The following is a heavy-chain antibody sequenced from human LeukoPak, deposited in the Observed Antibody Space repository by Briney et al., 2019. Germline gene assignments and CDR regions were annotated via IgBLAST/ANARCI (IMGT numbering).Heavy chain of an antibody. J-gene: IGHJ4*02. CDR3: AKSGTTGTTRGYFDY. Sequence: PGGSLRLSCAASGFTFSSYWMSWVRQAPGKGLEWVAVISYDGSNKYYADSVKGRFTISRDNSKNTLYLQMNSLRAEDTAVYYCAKSGTTGTTRGYFDYWGQGTLVTVSS. D-gene: IGHD1-1*01. CDR2: ISYDGSNK. CDR1: GFTFSSYW. V-gene: IGHV3-30*18.